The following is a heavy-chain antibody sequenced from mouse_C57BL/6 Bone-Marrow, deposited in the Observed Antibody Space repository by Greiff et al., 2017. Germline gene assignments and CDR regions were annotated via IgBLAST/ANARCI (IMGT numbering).Heavy chain of an antibody. CDR2: IDPENGNT. CDR3: TTYYYGYYFDY. J-gene: IGHJ2*01. V-gene: IGHV14-4*01. Sequence: EVQGVESVAELVRPGASVKLSCTASGFNIKDDYMHWVKQRPEQGLEWIGWIDPENGNTEYAPKFQGKATITADPSSNTAYLQLSSLTSESTAVYYCTTYYYGYYFDYWGQGTTLTVSS. CDR1: GFNIKDDY. D-gene: IGHD1-1*01.